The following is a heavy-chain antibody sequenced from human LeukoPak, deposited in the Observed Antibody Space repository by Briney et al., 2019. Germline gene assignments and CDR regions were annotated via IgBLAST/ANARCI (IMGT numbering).Heavy chain of an antibody. D-gene: IGHD3/OR15-3a*01. CDR1: GFTFSSYE. J-gene: IGHJ4*02. CDR3: ARDAYGAWTSD. Sequence: GGSLRLSCVASGFTFSSYEMNWVGQAPGKGEEGVAYISGRGSPIYYADSVRGRFTISRDNAKNSLYLQMNSLRAEDTAVYYCARDAYGAWTSDWGQGTLVTVSS. CDR2: ISGRGSPI. V-gene: IGHV3-48*03.